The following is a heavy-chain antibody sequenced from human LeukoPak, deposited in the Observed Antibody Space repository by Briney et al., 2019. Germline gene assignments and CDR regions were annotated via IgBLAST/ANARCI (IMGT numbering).Heavy chain of an antibody. D-gene: IGHD3-10*01. J-gene: IGHJ4*02. Sequence: GVSLRLSCAASGFTFSSYNLNWVRQAPGKGLEWVSAISSSSSYICYADSAKGRFTISRDNAKSSLYLQMNSLRAEDTALYYCARVSLLAGNQYGSGSYDFWGQGTLVIVSS. V-gene: IGHV3-21*01. CDR2: ISSSSSYI. CDR1: GFTFSSYN. CDR3: ARVSLLAGNQYGSGSYDF.